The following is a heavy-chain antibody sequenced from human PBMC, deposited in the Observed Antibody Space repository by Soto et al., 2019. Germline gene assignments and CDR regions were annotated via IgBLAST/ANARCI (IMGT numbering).Heavy chain of an antibody. J-gene: IGHJ6*02. CDR3: ARGYQLPQSRYYYYGMDV. V-gene: IGHV3-74*01. CDR2: INGDGSST. D-gene: IGHD2-2*01. CDR1: GVTFSSYW. Sequence: PGGSLRLSCAASGVTFSSYWMHWVRQAPGKGLVWVSRINGDGSSTSYADSVKGRFTISRDNAKNTVYLQMSSLRAEDTAVYYCARGYQLPQSRYYYYGMDVWGQGTTVTVSS.